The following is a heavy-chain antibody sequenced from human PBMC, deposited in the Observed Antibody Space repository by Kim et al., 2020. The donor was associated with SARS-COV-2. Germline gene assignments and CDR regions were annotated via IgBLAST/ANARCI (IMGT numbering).Heavy chain of an antibody. V-gene: IGHV3-48*02. J-gene: IGHJ6*03. CDR2: ISSSSSTI. Sequence: GGSLRLSCAASGFTFSSYSMNWVRQAPGKGLEWVSYISSSSSTIYYADSVKGRFTISRDNAKNSLYLQMNSLRDEDTAVYYCAREGVKGELDRYYYYYYMDVWGKGTTVTVSS. D-gene: IGHD1-26*01. CDR1: GFTFSSYS. CDR3: AREGVKGELDRYYYYYYMDV.